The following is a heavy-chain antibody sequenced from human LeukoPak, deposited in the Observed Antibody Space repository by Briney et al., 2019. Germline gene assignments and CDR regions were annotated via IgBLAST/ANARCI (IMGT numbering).Heavy chain of an antibody. Sequence: PGRSLRLSCTASGFTFGDFAMSWVRQAPGKGLEWVGSIRSNSYGGTSQYAASVKGRFTISRDDSKSIAYLQMNSLKTEDTAVYYCTRGFLEWFAYYYYYMDVWGKGTTVTVSS. CDR2: IRSNSYGGTS. J-gene: IGHJ6*03. V-gene: IGHV3-49*04. CDR1: GFTFGDFA. D-gene: IGHD3-3*01. CDR3: TRGFLEWFAYYYYYMDV.